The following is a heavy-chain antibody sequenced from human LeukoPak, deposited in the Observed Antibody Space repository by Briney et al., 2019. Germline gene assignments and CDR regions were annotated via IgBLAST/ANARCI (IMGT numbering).Heavy chain of an antibody. D-gene: IGHD6-13*01. V-gene: IGHV4-4*07. CDR1: GGSISTYF. J-gene: IGHJ4*02. CDR2: IYASGKT. CDR3: ARGGSSWPYYFDY. Sequence: SETLSLTCTVSGGSISTYFWSWIRQPAGKGLEWIGRIYASGKTNYNPSLKSRVTMSVDTPKNQFSLKLSSVTAADTAVYYCARGGSSWPYYFDYWGQGTLVTVSS.